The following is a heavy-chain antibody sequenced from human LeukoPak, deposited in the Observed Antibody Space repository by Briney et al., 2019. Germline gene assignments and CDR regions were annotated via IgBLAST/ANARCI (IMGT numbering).Heavy chain of an antibody. Sequence: PGGSLRLSCAPSGFTFNSYAMSWVRQAPGKGLEWVSAISASAVSTYYADSVKGRFTISRDNSKNMLWLQMNSLRAEDTAVYYCAKSRTGEYFFDYWGQGALVTVSS. CDR1: GFTFNSYA. D-gene: IGHD7-27*01. V-gene: IGHV3-23*01. CDR3: AKSRTGEYFFDY. J-gene: IGHJ4*02. CDR2: ISASAVST.